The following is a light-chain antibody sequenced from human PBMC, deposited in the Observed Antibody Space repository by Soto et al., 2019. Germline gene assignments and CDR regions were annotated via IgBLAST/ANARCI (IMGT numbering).Light chain of an antibody. Sequence: QSALTQPASVSGSPGQSIAISCTGTSSDVGGHNYVSWYQQRPGKAPELIIYDVTNRPSGVSNRFSGSKSGNTASLTISGLQSEDEADYFCTSYTGSNTLEVFGPGTKLTVL. CDR1: SSDVGGHNY. J-gene: IGLJ1*01. CDR3: TSYTGSNTLEV. CDR2: DVT. V-gene: IGLV2-14*01.